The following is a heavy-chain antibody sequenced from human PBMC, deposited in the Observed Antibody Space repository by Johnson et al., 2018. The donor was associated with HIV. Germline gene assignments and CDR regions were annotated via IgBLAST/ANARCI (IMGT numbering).Heavy chain of an antibody. CDR2: ISMSGRTI. V-gene: IGHV3-11*04. Sequence: QVQLVESGGGLVQPGGSLRLSCAGSGFTLSDYYMSWVRQAPGKGLEWIAYISMSGRTIYYADSVKGRFTISRDNAKNSLYLQMNSLRAEDTAVYYCAREGFVVLPAAMRLFAFDIWGQGTMVTVSS. CDR1: GFTLSDYY. J-gene: IGHJ3*02. D-gene: IGHD2-2*01. CDR3: AREGFVVLPAAMRLFAFDI.